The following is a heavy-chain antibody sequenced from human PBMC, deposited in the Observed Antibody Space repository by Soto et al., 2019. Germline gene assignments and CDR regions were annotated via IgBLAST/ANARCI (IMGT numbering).Heavy chain of an antibody. CDR2: IYPGDSDR. CDR1: GYSFDNYW. Sequence: GESLKISCKGSGYSFDNYWIGWLRQMPGKGLEWMAIIYPGDSDRRYSPSFQGQVTISADQSISTAYLQWSSLKASDTANYYCVRYRSRDYYYGMDVWGQGTTVTVSS. CDR3: VRYRSRDYYYGMDV. D-gene: IGHD1-26*01. J-gene: IGHJ6*02. V-gene: IGHV5-51*01.